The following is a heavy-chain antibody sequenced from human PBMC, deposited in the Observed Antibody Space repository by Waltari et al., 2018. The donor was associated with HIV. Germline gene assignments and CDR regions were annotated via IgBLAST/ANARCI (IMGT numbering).Heavy chain of an antibody. J-gene: IGHJ6*02. D-gene: IGHD4-17*01. CDR2: IDPRDSYA. V-gene: IGHV5-10-1*01. CDR1: GSSFTSYW. CDR3: LRVTTYYYYGMDV. Sequence: DAQPVQPGPEVKTAGVSMTTSSKGSGSSFTSYWFRAERQMPANGLEWLGRIDPRDSYANYSPSFQGHVTISADKSIRTAYLQWSSLKASDTAMYYCLRVTTYYYYGMDVWGQGTTVTVS.